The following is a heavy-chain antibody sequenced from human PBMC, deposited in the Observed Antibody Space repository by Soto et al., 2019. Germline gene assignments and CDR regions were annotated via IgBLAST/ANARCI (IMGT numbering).Heavy chain of an antibody. J-gene: IGHJ3*01. CDR1: GYTFSSYD. Sequence: ASVKVSCKASGYTFSSYDVTWVRQAPLRGLEWMGWISTSTGNTNYAQKVQGRVTMTTDSSASTAYMELRSLRSDDTAIYFCARGEGMAAHHDASDLRG. CDR3: ARGEGMAAHHDASDL. V-gene: IGHV1-18*04. CDR2: ISTSTGNT. D-gene: IGHD3-16*01.